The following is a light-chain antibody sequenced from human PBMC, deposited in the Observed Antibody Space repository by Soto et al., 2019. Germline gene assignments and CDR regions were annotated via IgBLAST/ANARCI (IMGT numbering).Light chain of an antibody. J-gene: IGLJ2*01. Sequence: QSVLTQPPSVSGAPGQRVTISCTGSSSNIGAGYDVHWYQQLPGTAPKLRIDGNSNRPSGVPDRFSGSKSGTSASLAITGLQAEDEADYYGQSYDSSLSAVVFGGGTKLTVL. CDR3: QSYDSSLSAVV. V-gene: IGLV1-40*01. CDR2: GNS. CDR1: SSNIGAGYD.